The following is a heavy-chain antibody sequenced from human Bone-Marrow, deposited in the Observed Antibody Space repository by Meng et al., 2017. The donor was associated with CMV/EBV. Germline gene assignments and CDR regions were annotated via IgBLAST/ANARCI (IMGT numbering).Heavy chain of an antibody. CDR3: ARVGVIFGVVIPPYYFDY. CDR2: INWNGGST. D-gene: IGHD3-3*01. CDR1: GFTFDDYG. J-gene: IGHJ4*02. V-gene: IGHV3-20*04. Sequence: GESLKISCAASGFTFDDYGMSWVRQAPGKGLEWVSGINWNGGSTGYADSVKGRFTISRDNDKNSLYVQMNSLRAEDTALYYCARVGVIFGVVIPPYYFDYWGQGTLVTVS.